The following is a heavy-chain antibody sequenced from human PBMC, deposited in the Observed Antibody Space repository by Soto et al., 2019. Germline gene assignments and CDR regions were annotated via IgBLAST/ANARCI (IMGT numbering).Heavy chain of an antibody. CDR2: INQSGTT. V-gene: IGHV4-34*01. J-gene: IGHJ6*02. D-gene: IGHD3-16*01. CDR3: ARDIITVIGGEIYYYFGMDV. CDR1: GGSFREYY. Sequence: SETLSLTCAVNGGSFREYYWSWIRQPPGKGLEWIGEINQSGTTHYNPSLKRRVNISIDTSKNQFSLNLTSVTAADTATYFCARDIITVIGGEIYYYFGMDVWGQGTTVTVSS.